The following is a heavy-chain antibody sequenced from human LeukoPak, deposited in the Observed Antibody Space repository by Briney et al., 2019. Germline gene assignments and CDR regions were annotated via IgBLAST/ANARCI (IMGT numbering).Heavy chain of an antibody. CDR1: GGSISSSSYY. J-gene: IGHJ4*02. Sequence: PSETLSLTCTVSGGSISSSSYYWGWIRQPPGKGLEWIGSIYYSGSTYYNPSLKSRVTISVDTSKNQFSLKLSSVTAADTAVYYCAREEQLSSRDYYFDYWGQGTLVTVSS. CDR3: AREEQLSSRDYYFDY. CDR2: IYYSGST. D-gene: IGHD1-26*01. V-gene: IGHV4-39*07.